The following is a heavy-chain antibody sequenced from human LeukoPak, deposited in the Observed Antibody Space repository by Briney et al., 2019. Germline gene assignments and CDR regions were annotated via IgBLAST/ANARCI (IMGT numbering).Heavy chain of an antibody. Sequence: PGGSLRLSCAASGFTFSSYSMNWVRQAPGKGLEWVSYISSSSSTMYYADSVKGRFTISRDNAKNSLYLQMNSLRAEDTAVYYCARDRYYYDSSGYYYWGQGTLVTVSS. D-gene: IGHD3-22*01. J-gene: IGHJ4*02. CDR3: ARDRYYYDSSGYYY. CDR1: GFTFSSYS. CDR2: ISSSSSTM. V-gene: IGHV3-48*04.